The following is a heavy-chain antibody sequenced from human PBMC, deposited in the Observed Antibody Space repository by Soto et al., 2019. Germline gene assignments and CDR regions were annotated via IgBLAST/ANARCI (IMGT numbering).Heavy chain of an antibody. J-gene: IGHJ4*02. Sequence: SETLSLTCTVSGGSISSYYWSWIRQPPGKGLEWIGYMYYYGSTNYNPSLKRRVTISVDTSNNQSSLKLSSVTAADTAVYYCARRRSSGEPYYFDYWGQGTPVTVSS. CDR2: MYYYGST. CDR3: ARRRSSGEPYYFDY. CDR1: GGSISSYY. D-gene: IGHD3-10*01. V-gene: IGHV4-59*08.